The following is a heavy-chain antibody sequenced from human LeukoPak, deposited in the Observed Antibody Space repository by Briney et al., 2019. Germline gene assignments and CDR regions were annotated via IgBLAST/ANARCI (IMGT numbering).Heavy chain of an antibody. CDR2: INHSGST. CDR3: ARGAYCGGDCYQNWFDP. CDR1: GGSFSGYY. D-gene: IGHD2-21*02. J-gene: IGHJ5*02. V-gene: IGHV4-34*01. Sequence: SETLSLTRAVYGGSFSGYYWSWIRQPPGKGLEWIGEINHSGSTNYNPSLKSRVTISVDTSKNQFSLKLSSVTAADTAVYYCARGAYCGGDCYQNWFDPWGQGTLVTVSS.